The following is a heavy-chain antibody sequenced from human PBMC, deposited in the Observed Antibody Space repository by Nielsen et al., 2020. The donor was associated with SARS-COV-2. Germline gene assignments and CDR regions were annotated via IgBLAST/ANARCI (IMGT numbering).Heavy chain of an antibody. V-gene: IGHV1-3*01. J-gene: IGHJ6*02. CDR2: IIAGNGNT. Sequence: ASVKVSCKASGYTFTSYAMHWVRQAPGQRLEWMGWIIAGNGNTKYSQKFQGRVTITRDTSASTAYMELSSLRSEDTAVYYCARDGPVIISYYYYGMDVWGQGTTVTVSS. D-gene: IGHD3-3*01. CDR3: ARDGPVIISYYYYGMDV. CDR1: GYTFTSYA.